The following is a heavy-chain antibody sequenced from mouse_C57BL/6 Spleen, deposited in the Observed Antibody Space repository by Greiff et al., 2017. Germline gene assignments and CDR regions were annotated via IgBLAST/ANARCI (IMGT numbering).Heavy chain of an antibody. Sequence: EVKLVESGGGLVKPGGSLKLSCAASGFTFSDYGMHWVRQAPEKGLEWVAYISSGSSTIYYADTVKGRITISRDNAKNTLFLRMTSLGTEETAMYYCAGRDDGFAYWGQGTLVTVSA. CDR3: AGRDDGFAY. CDR2: ISSGSSTI. J-gene: IGHJ3*01. D-gene: IGHD2-14*01. CDR1: GFTFSDYG. V-gene: IGHV5-17*01.